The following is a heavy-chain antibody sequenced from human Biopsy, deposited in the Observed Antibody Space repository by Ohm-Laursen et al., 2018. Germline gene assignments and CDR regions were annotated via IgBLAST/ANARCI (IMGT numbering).Heavy chain of an antibody. V-gene: IGHV1-46*01. Sequence: ASVKVSCNFPGYTLTELSIYWVRQAPGQGLEWMASINPSGGSTTYAQRFQGRLIMTRDTSTSSIYMELSSLRSEDTAIYFCARAVAGTGGVFDSWGQGTLVTVSS. CDR3: ARAVAGTGGVFDS. J-gene: IGHJ4*02. CDR1: GYTLTELS. CDR2: INPSGGST. D-gene: IGHD6-19*01.